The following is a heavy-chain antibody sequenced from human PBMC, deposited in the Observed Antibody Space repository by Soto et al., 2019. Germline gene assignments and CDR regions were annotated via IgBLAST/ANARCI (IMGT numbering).Heavy chain of an antibody. J-gene: IGHJ4*02. D-gene: IGHD3-3*01. CDR3: ARDGPQILESLLGSPDY. Sequence: VQLVESGGGLVKPGGSLRLSCTASGFTFRSYAMHWVRQAPGKGLEWVALISYDGSNKYYADFVKGRFTISRDNSKNTLYLQMNSLSAEDTAVYYCARDGPQILESLLGSPDYWGQGTLVTVSS. CDR2: ISYDGSNK. V-gene: IGHV3-30-3*01. CDR1: GFTFRSYA.